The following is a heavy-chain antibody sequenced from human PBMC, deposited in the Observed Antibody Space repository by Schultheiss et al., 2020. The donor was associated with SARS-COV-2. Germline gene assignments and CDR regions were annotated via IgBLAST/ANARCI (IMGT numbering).Heavy chain of an antibody. CDR3: ARDRGYYYDSSGYHLSAFDI. Sequence: SETLSLTCTVSGGSISSGGYYWSWIRQHPGKGLEWIGYIYYSGSTYYNPSLKSRVTISVDTSKNQFSLKLSSVTAADTAVYYCARDRGYYYDSSGYHLSAFDIWGQGARVTVAS. D-gene: IGHD3-22*01. CDR1: GGSISSGGYY. V-gene: IGHV4-31*03. CDR2: IYYSGST. J-gene: IGHJ3*02.